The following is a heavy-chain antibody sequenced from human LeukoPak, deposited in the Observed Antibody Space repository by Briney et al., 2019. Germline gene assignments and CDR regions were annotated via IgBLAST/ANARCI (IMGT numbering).Heavy chain of an antibody. D-gene: IGHD6-13*01. CDR2: IKQDGSEK. J-gene: IGHJ4*02. CDR3: ARVRKSSSWTGSFDY. Sequence: PGGSLRLSCAASGFTFSSYWMSWVRQAPGKGLEWVANIKQDGSEKYYVDSVKGRFTISRDNAKNSLYLQMNSLRAEDTAVYYCARVRKSSSWTGSFDYWGQGTLVTVSS. CDR1: GFTFSSYW. V-gene: IGHV3-7*03.